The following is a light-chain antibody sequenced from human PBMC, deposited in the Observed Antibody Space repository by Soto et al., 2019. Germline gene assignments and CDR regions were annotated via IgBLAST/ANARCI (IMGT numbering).Light chain of an antibody. CDR2: GAS. CDR1: QDITNY. V-gene: IGKV1-33*01. CDR3: QQYDILPPT. Sequence: DIQMTQSPSSLSASVGDRVTITCQASQDITNYLNWYQQKPGKAPKLLIYGASNLEIGVPSRFSGSGSGAEFTFTINSLQPEDIATYYCQQYDILPPTFGGGTKVEIK. J-gene: IGKJ4*01.